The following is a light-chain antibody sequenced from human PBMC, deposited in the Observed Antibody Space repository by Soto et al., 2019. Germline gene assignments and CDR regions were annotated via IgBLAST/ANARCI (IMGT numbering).Light chain of an antibody. CDR2: DVS. V-gene: IGLV2-11*01. CDR1: SSDVGGYNY. Sequence: QSALTQPRSVSGSPGQSVTISCTGTSSDVGGYNYVSWYQQHPGKAPKLMIYDVSKRPSGVPDRLSGSKSGNTASLTISGLQAEDEADYYCSSYTGSSTYVVFGGGTKLTVL. J-gene: IGLJ2*01. CDR3: SSYTGSSTYVV.